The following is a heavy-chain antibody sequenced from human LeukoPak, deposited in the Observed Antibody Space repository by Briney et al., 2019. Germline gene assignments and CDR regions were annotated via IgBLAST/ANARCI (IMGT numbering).Heavy chain of an antibody. J-gene: IGHJ4*02. D-gene: IGHD5-12*01. Sequence: GGSLRLSCAASGFTFSSYWMSWARQAPGKGLEWVANIKQDGSEKYYVDSVKGRFTISRDNAKNSLYLQMNSLRAEDTAVYYCARYRDIVATTPLDYWGQGTLVTVSS. CDR3: ARYRDIVATTPLDY. CDR1: GFTFSSYW. V-gene: IGHV3-7*01. CDR2: IKQDGSEK.